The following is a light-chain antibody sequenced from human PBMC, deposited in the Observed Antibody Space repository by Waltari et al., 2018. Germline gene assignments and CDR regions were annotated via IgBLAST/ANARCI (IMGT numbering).Light chain of an antibody. V-gene: IGKV2-28*01. J-gene: IGKJ2*01. CDR1: QSLLHSNGYNY. CDR3: MQALQTPRT. CDR2: LGS. Sequence: DIVMTQSPLSLPVTPVEPASIPCRSSQSLLHSNGYNYLDWYLQKPGQSPQLLIYLGSNRASGVPDRFSGSGSGTDFTLKISRVEAEDVGVYYCMQALQTPRTFGQGTKLEIK.